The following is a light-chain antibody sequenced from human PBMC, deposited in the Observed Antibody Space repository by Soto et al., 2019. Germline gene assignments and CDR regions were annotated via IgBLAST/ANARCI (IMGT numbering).Light chain of an antibody. Sequence: EIVMTQSPATLSVSPGEGATLSCSASQGIGVTVAWYQQKPRQNPRILIYNAFTRATGVPARFSGSGSGTDFTLTINSLQSEDFAVYYCQRYNDWPLTFGGGTKVDIK. CDR2: NAF. CDR1: QGIGVT. V-gene: IGKV3-15*01. CDR3: QRYNDWPLT. J-gene: IGKJ4*01.